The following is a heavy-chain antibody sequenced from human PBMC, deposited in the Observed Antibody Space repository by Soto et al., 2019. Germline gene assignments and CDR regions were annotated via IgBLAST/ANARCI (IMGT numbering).Heavy chain of an antibody. CDR2: IYTSGST. Sequence: TETLSLTCTVSGGSISSYYWSWIRQPAGKGLEWIGRIYTSGSTNYNPSLKSRVTMSVDTSKNQFSLKLSSVTAADTAVYYCARGGGSKGSGWYNYYYGMDVWGQGTTVT. J-gene: IGHJ6*02. CDR1: GGSISSYY. D-gene: IGHD6-19*01. V-gene: IGHV4-4*07. CDR3: ARGGGSKGSGWYNYYYGMDV.